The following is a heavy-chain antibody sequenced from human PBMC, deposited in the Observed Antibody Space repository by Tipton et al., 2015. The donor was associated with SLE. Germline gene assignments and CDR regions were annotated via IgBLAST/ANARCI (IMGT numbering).Heavy chain of an antibody. D-gene: IGHD3-16*01. CDR3: VRDGATPYEYVWGRPPDYYMDV. J-gene: IGHJ6*03. CDR2: ISKSGRN. CDR1: GFSVSNGDYY. Sequence: TLSLTCTVSGFSVSNGDYYWTWIRQLPGKGLEWIGYISKSGRNHYNPSLQSRLTMSLDTSKNQFSLKMTSMTAADTALYFCVRDGATPYEYVWGRPPDYYMDVWGKGSSVTVSS. V-gene: IGHV4-31*03.